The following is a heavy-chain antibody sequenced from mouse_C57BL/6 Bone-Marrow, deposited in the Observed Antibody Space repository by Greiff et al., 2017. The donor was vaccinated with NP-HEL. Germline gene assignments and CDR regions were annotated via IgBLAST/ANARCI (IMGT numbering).Heavy chain of an antibody. CDR3: ARGYYYGSGPWFAC. D-gene: IGHD1-1*01. CDR1: GYTFTSYW. CDR2: IYPGSGST. V-gene: IGHV1-55*01. Sequence: QVQLQQPGAELVKPGASVKMSCKASGYTFTSYWITWVKQRPGQGLEWIGDIYPGSGSTNYNEKFKSKATLTVDTSSSTAYMQLSSLTSEDSAVYYCARGYYYGSGPWFACWGQGTLVTVSA. J-gene: IGHJ3*01.